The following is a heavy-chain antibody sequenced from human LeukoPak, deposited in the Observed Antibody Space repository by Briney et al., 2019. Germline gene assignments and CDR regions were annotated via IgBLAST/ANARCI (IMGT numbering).Heavy chain of an antibody. CDR3: ARGIAAAGMFDY. V-gene: IGHV4-34*01. D-gene: IGHD6-13*01. CDR2: INHSGIT. CDR1: GGSFSGCY. J-gene: IGHJ4*02. Sequence: SETLSLTCAVYGGSFSGCYWSWIRQPPGKGLEWIGEINHSGITNYNPSLKSRVTISVDTSKNQFSLKLSSVTAADTAVYYCARGIAAAGMFDYWGQGTLVTVSS.